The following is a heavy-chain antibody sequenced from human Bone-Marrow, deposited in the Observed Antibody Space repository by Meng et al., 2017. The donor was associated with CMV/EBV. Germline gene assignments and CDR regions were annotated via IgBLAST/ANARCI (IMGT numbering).Heavy chain of an antibody. J-gene: IGHJ6*02. D-gene: IGHD1-26*01. Sequence: SVKVSCKASGGTFSSYAISWVRQAPGQGLEWMGGIIPIFGTANYAQKFQGRVTITTDTSTSTAYMELRSLRSDDTAVYYCARDAWAPGDLSIVGATSYYGMDVWGQGTTVTVSS. CDR2: IIPIFGTA. CDR3: ARDAWAPGDLSIVGATSYYGMDV. CDR1: GGTFSSYA. V-gene: IGHV1-69*05.